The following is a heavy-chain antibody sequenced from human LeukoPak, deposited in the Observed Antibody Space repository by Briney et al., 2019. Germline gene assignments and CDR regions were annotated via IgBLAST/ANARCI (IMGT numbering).Heavy chain of an antibody. D-gene: IGHD4-17*01. Sequence: PSETLSLTCAVSGASITSNHWWSCARQAPGEGLEWIGEIYHGGATTYNPSLKSRVTMSVDKSKNEFSLSLRSVTAADTAVYYCATYLYGDYGYYYFDYWGPGTLVTVSS. CDR3: ATYLYGDYGYYYFDY. V-gene: IGHV4-4*02. J-gene: IGHJ4*02. CDR1: GASITSNHW. CDR2: IYHGGAT.